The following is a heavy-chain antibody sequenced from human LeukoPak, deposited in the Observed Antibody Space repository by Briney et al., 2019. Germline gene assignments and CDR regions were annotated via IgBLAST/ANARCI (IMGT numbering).Heavy chain of an antibody. Sequence: QPGGSLRLSCAASGFTFSSYWMSWVRQAPGKGLEWVANIKQDGSEKYYVDSVKGRFTISRDNAKNSLYLQMNSLRAEDTAVCYCAKRGGLGFGAEYYFDYWGQGTLVTVSS. J-gene: IGHJ4*02. V-gene: IGHV3-7*01. CDR3: AKRGGLGFGAEYYFDY. CDR1: GFTFSSYW. CDR2: IKQDGSEK. D-gene: IGHD3-10*01.